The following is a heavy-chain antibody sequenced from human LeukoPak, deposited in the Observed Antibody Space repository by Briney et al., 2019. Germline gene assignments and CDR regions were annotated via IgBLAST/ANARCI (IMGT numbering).Heavy chain of an antibody. J-gene: IGHJ4*02. CDR3: ARGGYSFDY. V-gene: IGHV3-7*01. D-gene: IGHD5-12*01. CDR2: LHADGIER. Sequence: SGGSLRLSCAASGFTLSGYWMSWVRQAPGKGLEWVARLHADGIERYYVDPVKGRFTTSRDNAKNSLHLQMYSLRLDDTAVYYCARGGYSFDYLGQGTLVTVSS. CDR1: GFTLSGYW.